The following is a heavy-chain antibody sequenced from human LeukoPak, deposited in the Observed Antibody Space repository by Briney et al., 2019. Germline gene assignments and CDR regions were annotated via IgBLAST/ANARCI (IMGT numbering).Heavy chain of an antibody. Sequence: PSETLSLTCTVPGGSINNYYWNWIRQPPRKGLEWIGYISYSGSTNYNPSLKSRVTISVDTSKNQFSLRLTSVTATDTAVYYCARDAWSAYGHNYFQHWGQGTLLTVSS. J-gene: IGHJ1*01. CDR1: GGSINNYY. CDR3: ARDAWSAYGHNYFQH. D-gene: IGHD5-24*01. V-gene: IGHV4-59*01. CDR2: ISYSGST.